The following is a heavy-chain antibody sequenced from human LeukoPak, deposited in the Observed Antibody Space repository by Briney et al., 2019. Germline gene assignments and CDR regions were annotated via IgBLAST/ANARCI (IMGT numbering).Heavy chain of an antibody. V-gene: IGHV4-39*07. J-gene: IGHJ5*02. CDR2: ISYSGSS. D-gene: IGHD4-17*01. CDR3: VRDDYGDYTRRFDP. Sequence: SETLSHTCTVSGGSISSSRYYWGWIRQPPGKGLEWIASISYSGSSYYNPSLKSRVTISVDTSKNQVSLQLRSVTAADTAVYYCVRDDYGDYTRRFDPWGQGTLVTVSS. CDR1: GGSISSSRYY.